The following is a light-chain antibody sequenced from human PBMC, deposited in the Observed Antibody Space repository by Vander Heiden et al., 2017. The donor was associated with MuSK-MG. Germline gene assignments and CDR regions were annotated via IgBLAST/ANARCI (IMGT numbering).Light chain of an antibody. J-gene: IGKJ4*01. Sequence: DIQLTQSPSFLSASVGDRVTITCRASQGISSYLAWYQQMPGKAPKLLIYLASTLQSGVPSRFSGSGSGTEFTLTISSLQPEDFATYYCQQISTYPLTFGGGTKVEIK. CDR2: LAS. CDR1: QGISSY. CDR3: QQISTYPLT. V-gene: IGKV1-9*01.